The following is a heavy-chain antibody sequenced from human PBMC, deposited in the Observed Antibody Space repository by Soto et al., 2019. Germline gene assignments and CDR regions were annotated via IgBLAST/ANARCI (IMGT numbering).Heavy chain of an antibody. V-gene: IGHV1-3*01. J-gene: IGHJ5*02. CDR3: AIGKYQRLHYTWFDP. Sequence: QVQLVQSGAEVKKPGASVKVSCKASGYTFTSYAMHWVRQAPGQRLEWMGWINAGNGNTKYSQKFQGRVTITRDTSASTAYMELSSLRSEDTAVYYCAIGKYQRLHYTWFDPWGQGTLVTVSS. D-gene: IGHD2-2*01. CDR2: INAGNGNT. CDR1: GYTFTSYA.